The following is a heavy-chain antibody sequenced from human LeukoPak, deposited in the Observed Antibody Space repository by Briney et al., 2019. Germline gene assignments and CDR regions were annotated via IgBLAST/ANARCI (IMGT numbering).Heavy chain of an antibody. Sequence: KPSETLSLTCAVYGGSFSGYYWSWIRQPPGKGLEWIGEINHSGSTNYNPSLKSRVTISVDTSKNQFSLKLSSVAAADTAVYYCARLPERSRIAVAGTRYYYYMDVWGKGTTVTISS. CDR2: INHSGST. CDR3: ARLPERSRIAVAGTRYYYYMDV. V-gene: IGHV4-34*01. J-gene: IGHJ6*03. D-gene: IGHD6-19*01. CDR1: GGSFSGYY.